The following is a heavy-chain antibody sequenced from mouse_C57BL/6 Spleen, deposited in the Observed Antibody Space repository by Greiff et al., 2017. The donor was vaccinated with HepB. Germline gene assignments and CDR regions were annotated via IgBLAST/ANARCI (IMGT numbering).Heavy chain of an antibody. Sequence: QVQLKESGAELVKPGASVKISCKASGYAFSSYWMNWVKQRPGKGLEWIGQIYPGDGDTNYNGKFKGKATLTADKSSSTAYMQLSSLTSEDSAVYFCARGGIRRGYFDVWGTGTTVTVSS. CDR1: GYAFSSYW. CDR3: ARGGIRRGYFDV. J-gene: IGHJ1*03. D-gene: IGHD3-1*01. CDR2: IYPGDGDT. V-gene: IGHV1-80*01.